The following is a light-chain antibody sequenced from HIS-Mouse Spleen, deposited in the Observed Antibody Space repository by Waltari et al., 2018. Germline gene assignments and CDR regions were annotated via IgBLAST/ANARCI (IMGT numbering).Light chain of an antibody. CDR1: KDISNY. CDR2: DAS. CDR3: QQYYSTPYT. J-gene: IGKJ2*01. Sequence: DIQMTQSPSSLSASVGDRVTITCQASKDISNYLNWYQQKPGKAPKLLIYDASNLETGVPSRFSGSGSGTDFTFTISSLQPEDIATYYCQQYYSTPYTFGQGTKLEIK. V-gene: IGKV1-33*01.